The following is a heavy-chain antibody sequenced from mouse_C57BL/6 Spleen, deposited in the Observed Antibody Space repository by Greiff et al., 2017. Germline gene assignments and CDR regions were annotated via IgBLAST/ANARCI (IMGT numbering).Heavy chain of an antibody. Sequence: VHVKQSGPELVKPGASVKMSCKASGYTFTDYNMHWVKQSHGKSLEWIGYINPNNGGTSYNQKFKGKATLTVNKSSSTAYMELRSLTSEDSAVYYCARLSFFAYWGQGTLVTVSA. CDR2: INPNNGGT. CDR3: ARLSFFAY. J-gene: IGHJ3*01. V-gene: IGHV1-22*01. CDR1: GYTFTDYN.